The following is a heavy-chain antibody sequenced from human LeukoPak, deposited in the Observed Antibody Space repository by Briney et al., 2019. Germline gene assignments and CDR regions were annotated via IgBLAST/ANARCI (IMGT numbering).Heavy chain of an antibody. CDR1: GVSISSYY. J-gene: IGHJ5*02. D-gene: IGHD6-13*01. CDR3: ARALSQQLVHWFDP. V-gene: IGHV4-4*07. CDR2: LYTSGST. Sequence: SETLSLTCTVSGVSISSYYWSWIRQPAGKGLEWIGRLYTSGSTNYNPSLKSRVTISVDTSKNQFSLKLSSVTAADTAVYYCARALSQQLVHWFDPWGQGTLVTVSS.